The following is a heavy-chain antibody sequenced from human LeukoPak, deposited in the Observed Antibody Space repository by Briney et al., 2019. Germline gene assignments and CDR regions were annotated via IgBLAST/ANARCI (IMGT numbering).Heavy chain of an antibody. CDR2: IYYSGST. Sequence: SETLSLTCTVSGGSISSYYWSWIRQPPGKGLEWIGYIYYSGSTNYNPSLKSRVTISVDTSKNQFSLKLSSVTAADTAVYYCAIGRIVGATRPFDYWGQGTLVTVSS. CDR1: GGSISSYY. D-gene: IGHD1-26*01. V-gene: IGHV4-59*01. J-gene: IGHJ4*02. CDR3: AIGRIVGATRPFDY.